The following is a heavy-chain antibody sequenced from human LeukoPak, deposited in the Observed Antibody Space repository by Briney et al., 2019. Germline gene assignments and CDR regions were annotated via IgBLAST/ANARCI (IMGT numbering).Heavy chain of an antibody. CDR3: ATSSEGSGSYWVD. Sequence: GGSLRLSCAASGFTFSSYAMNWVRQAPGKGLEWVSIISGSGDNTYYTDSVKGRFTISRDNSKNTLYLQMNSLRAEDTAVYYCATSSEGSGSYWVDWGQGTLVTVSS. CDR1: GFTFSSYA. D-gene: IGHD3-10*01. CDR2: ISGSGDNT. J-gene: IGHJ4*02. V-gene: IGHV3-23*01.